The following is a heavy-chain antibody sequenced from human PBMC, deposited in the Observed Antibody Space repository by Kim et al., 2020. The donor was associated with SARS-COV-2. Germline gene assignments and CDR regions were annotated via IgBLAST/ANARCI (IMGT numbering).Heavy chain of an antibody. D-gene: IGHD1-7*01. CDR3: ARGGELLY. J-gene: IGHJ4*02. V-gene: IGHV1-8*01. Sequence: SGNTGYAQKFQGRVTMTRNTSISTAYMELSSLRSEDTAVYYCARGGELLYWGQGTLVTVSS. CDR2: SGNT.